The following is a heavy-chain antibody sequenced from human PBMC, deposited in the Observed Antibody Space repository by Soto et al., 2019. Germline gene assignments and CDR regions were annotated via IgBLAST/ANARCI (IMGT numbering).Heavy chain of an antibody. J-gene: IGHJ4*02. Sequence: QVQLVQSGAEVKKPGSSVKVSCKASGGSFSTYAITWVRQAPGQGLEWMGGIIPIFGTANYAQKFQGRVTISAVEATSTAYLELSSLMSEDTAVYYCSTSHSGSYRGPVDYWGQGTLVTVSS. D-gene: IGHD1-26*01. CDR1: GGSFSTYA. CDR3: STSHSGSYRGPVDY. V-gene: IGHV1-69*12. CDR2: IIPIFGTA.